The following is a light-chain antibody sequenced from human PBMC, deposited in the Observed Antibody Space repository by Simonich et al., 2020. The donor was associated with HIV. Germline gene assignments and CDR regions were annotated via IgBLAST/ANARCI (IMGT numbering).Light chain of an antibody. V-gene: IGKV4-1*01. CDR2: RAS. Sequence: DIVMTQSPDSLGVSLGERATINCKSSQRVLYSSNNKNYLAWYQQKPGQPPKLLIYRASPRESGVPDRFSGSGSGTDFTLTINSLQAEDVAVYYCQQYYSTPQTFGQGTKVEIK. CDR3: QQYYSTPQT. J-gene: IGKJ1*01. CDR1: QRVLYSSNNKNY.